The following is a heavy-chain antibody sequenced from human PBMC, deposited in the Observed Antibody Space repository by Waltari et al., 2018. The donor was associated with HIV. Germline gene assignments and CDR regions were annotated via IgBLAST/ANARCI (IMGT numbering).Heavy chain of an antibody. CDR1: GFTLSRYS. D-gene: IGHD2-8*02. CDR2: ISSSSSYI. Sequence: EVPLVESGGGLVKPGGSLRLSCAASGFTLSRYSLHWVRQAPGKGLEWVASISSSSSYIYYADSVKSRFTISRDNAKNSLYLQMNSLRAEDTAVYYCASMPGGKNGDYWGQGTLVTVSS. V-gene: IGHV3-21*01. J-gene: IGHJ4*02. CDR3: ASMPGGKNGDY.